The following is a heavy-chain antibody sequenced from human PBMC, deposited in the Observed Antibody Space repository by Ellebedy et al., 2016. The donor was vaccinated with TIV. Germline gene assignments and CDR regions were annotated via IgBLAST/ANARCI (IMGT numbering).Heavy chain of an antibody. Sequence: GESLKISXAAPGLTPSSYGMHWVRQAPGKGLEWVALIVYDGRQTYYADSVRGRFTISRDNAKNSLYLQMNSLGAEDTAVYFCARGRYYCSSTSCYAPSWFDPWGQGTLVTVSS. J-gene: IGHJ5*02. CDR1: GLTPSSYG. CDR2: IVYDGRQT. D-gene: IGHD2-2*01. CDR3: ARGRYYCSSTSCYAPSWFDP. V-gene: IGHV3-33*05.